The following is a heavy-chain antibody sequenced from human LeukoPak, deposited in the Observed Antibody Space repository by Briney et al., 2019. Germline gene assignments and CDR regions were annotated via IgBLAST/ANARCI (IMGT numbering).Heavy chain of an antibody. J-gene: IGHJ4*02. CDR1: GFTFSSYT. V-gene: IGHV3-21*01. CDR3: ASSWDY. D-gene: IGHD2-15*01. CDR2: ISRSSDYI. Sequence: KTGGSLRLSCAASGFTFSSYTMNWVRQAPGKGLEWVSSISRSSDYIYYPDSVKGRFTISRDNAKNSLYLQMNDLRADDTAVYYCASSWDYWGQGTLVTVSS.